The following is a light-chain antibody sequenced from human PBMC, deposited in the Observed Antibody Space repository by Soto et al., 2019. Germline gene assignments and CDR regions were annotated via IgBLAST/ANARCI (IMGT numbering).Light chain of an antibody. V-gene: IGLV2-8*01. CDR2: DVS. CDR3: ASHAGSSAV. CDR1: SSDVGGYNY. Sequence: QSVLTQPPSASGSPGQSVTISCTGTSSDVGGYNYVSWYQQHPGKAPKVIIYDVSKRPSGVPDRFSGSKSGNTASLTVSGLQTEDEADYYCASHAGSSAVFGGGTKVTVL. J-gene: IGLJ2*01.